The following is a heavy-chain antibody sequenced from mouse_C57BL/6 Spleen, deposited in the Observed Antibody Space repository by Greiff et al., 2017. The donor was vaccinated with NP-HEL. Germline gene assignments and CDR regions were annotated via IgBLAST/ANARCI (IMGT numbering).Heavy chain of an antibody. V-gene: IGHV1-55*01. Sequence: VQLQQPGAELVKPGASVKMSCKASGYTFTSYWITWVKPRPGQGLEWIGDIYPGSGSTNYNEKFKSKATLTVDTSTSTADMQLSSLTSEDSAVYYCARYDYDRVFAYWGQGALVTVSA. D-gene: IGHD2-4*01. CDR1: GYTFTSYW. CDR2: IYPGSGST. CDR3: ARYDYDRVFAY. J-gene: IGHJ3*01.